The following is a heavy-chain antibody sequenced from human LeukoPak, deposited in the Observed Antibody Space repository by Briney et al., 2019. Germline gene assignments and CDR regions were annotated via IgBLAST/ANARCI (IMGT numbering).Heavy chain of an antibody. CDR3: AKYDILTGYYSSFDY. Sequence: PGGSLRLSCAASGFTFSSFAMSWVRQAPGKGLEWVLAISGSGGSTYYADSVKGQFTISRDNSKNTLYLQMNSLRAEDTAIYYCAKYDILTGYYSSFDYWGQGTLVTVSS. V-gene: IGHV3-23*01. D-gene: IGHD3-9*01. CDR2: ISGSGGST. CDR1: GFTFSSFA. J-gene: IGHJ4*02.